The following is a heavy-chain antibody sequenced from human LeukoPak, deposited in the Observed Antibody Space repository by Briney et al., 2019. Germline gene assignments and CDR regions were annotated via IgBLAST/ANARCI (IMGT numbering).Heavy chain of an antibody. Sequence: GGSLRLSCAASGFTLSSYGMHWVRQAPGKGLEWVAVISYDGSNKYYADSVKGRFTISRDNSKNTLYLQMNSLRAEDTAVYYCAKDRRPRSSDGMDVWGQGTTVTVSS. J-gene: IGHJ6*02. CDR1: GFTLSSYG. CDR2: ISYDGSNK. V-gene: IGHV3-30*18. D-gene: IGHD3-22*01. CDR3: AKDRRPRSSDGMDV.